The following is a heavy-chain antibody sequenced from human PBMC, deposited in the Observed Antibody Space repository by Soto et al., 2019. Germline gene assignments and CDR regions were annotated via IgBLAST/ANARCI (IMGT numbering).Heavy chain of an antibody. Sequence: ASVKVSCKASGYTFTSYDINWVRQATGQGLEWMGWMNPNSGNTGYAQKFQGRVTMTRNTSISTAYMELSSLRSEDTAVYYCARGGRYSYGYSYYSGMDVWGQGTTVTVYS. D-gene: IGHD5-18*01. CDR3: ARGGRYSYGYSYYSGMDV. CDR1: GYTFTSYD. CDR2: MNPNSGNT. V-gene: IGHV1-8*01. J-gene: IGHJ6*02.